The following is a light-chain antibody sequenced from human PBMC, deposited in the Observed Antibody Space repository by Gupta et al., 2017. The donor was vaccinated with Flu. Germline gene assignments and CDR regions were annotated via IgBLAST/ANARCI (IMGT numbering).Light chain of an antibody. CDR3: SAYITTTLDVA. CDR2: DVT. J-gene: IGLJ2*01. V-gene: IGLV2-14*03. Sequence: QSALTQPASVSGSPGQSITISCTGISSDVGGYDDVSWYQQHPGKAPKLMIYDVTNRPSGVSNRFSGSKSGNTASLTISGLQAEDEADYYCSAYITTTLDVAFGGETKLTVL. CDR1: SSDVGGYDD.